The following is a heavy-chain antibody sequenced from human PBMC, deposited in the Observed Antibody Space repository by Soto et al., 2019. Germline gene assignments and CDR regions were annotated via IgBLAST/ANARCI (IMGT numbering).Heavy chain of an antibody. Sequence: SSENLSLPCAVSGGFFSGFYWGGFRPPPGEGLEWIGEVKHSGNINYNPSLKTRLTVSVDTSKNQFSLKLSSMTAADTAMYYCARGSHFDFSSGYADSFDVWGQGTMVTVSS. CDR1: GGFFSGFY. J-gene: IGHJ3*01. D-gene: IGHD3-3*01. V-gene: IGHV4-34*01. CDR2: VKHSGNI. CDR3: ARGSHFDFSSGYADSFDV.